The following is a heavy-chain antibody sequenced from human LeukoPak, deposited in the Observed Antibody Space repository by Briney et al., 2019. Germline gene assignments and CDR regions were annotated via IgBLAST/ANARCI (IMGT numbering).Heavy chain of an antibody. Sequence: NASETLSLTCTVSDDSISDYYRGWIRHPPGKGLEWIGYFHNSGTSTYNPSLKSRVTISADTSKNQFSLKLNSLTTADTAVYYCTRGAGWLIDYWGQGILVTVSS. V-gene: IGHV4-59*01. J-gene: IGHJ4*02. D-gene: IGHD3-16*01. CDR2: FHNSGTS. CDR3: TRGAGWLIDY. CDR1: DDSISDYY.